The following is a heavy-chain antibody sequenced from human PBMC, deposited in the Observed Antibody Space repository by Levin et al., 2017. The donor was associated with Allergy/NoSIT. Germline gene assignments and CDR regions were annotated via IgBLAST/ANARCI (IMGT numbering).Heavy chain of an antibody. D-gene: IGHD1-1*01. CDR3: AKGGTTFDY. Sequence: SQTLSLTCTVSGGSISSGSYYWSWIRQPAGKGLEWIGRIYTSGSTNYNPSLKSRVTISVDTSKNQFSLKLSSVTAADTAVYYCAKGGTTFDYWGQGTLVTVSS. V-gene: IGHV4-61*02. CDR2: IYTSGST. CDR1: GGSISSGSYY. J-gene: IGHJ4*02.